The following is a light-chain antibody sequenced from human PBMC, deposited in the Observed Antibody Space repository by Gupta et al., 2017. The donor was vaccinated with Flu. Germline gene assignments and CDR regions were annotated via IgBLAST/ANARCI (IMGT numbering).Light chain of an antibody. CDR3: GTWDTSLSVWV. J-gene: IGLJ3*02. Sequence: QSALTPPPSVSAAPGQKVTISCSGSSSNIGNNYVSWYQHRPGTAPTLVIYENNKRPSGIPDRVSGSKSGTSATLGITGLQTGDEADYYCGTWDTSLSVWVFGGGTKLTVL. V-gene: IGLV1-51*02. CDR2: ENN. CDR1: SSNIGNNY.